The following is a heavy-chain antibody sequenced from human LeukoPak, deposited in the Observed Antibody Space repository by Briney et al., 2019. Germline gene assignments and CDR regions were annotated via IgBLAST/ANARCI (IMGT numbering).Heavy chain of an antibody. CDR1: GGSISSSSYY. V-gene: IGHV4-39*07. CDR2: IYYSGST. CDR3: ARDHYDFWSGYYSYNWFDP. D-gene: IGHD3-3*01. J-gene: IGHJ5*02. Sequence: SETLSLTCTVSGGSISSSSYYWGWIRQPPGKGLEWIGSIYYSGSTYYNPSLKSRVTISVDTSKNQFFLKLRSVTAADTAVYYRARDHYDFWSGYYSYNWFDPWGQGTLVTVSS.